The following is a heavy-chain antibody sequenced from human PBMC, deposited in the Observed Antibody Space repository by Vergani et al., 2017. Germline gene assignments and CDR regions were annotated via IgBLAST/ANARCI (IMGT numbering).Heavy chain of an antibody. Sequence: VQLVESGGGVVQPGTSLRLSCVVSGFALNRHAMYWVRQAPGKGLEWVVGISFDGTNEYYPDLVKGRFTISRDIAKNTLYLQVRSLRLEDTGVYHCVRDRGLCAGRRCYTEAWDYWGQGTPVTVSS. V-gene: IGHV3-30-3*01. CDR3: VRDRGLCAGRRCYTEAWDY. D-gene: IGHD2-2*02. J-gene: IGHJ4*02. CDR1: GFALNRHA. CDR2: ISFDGTNE.